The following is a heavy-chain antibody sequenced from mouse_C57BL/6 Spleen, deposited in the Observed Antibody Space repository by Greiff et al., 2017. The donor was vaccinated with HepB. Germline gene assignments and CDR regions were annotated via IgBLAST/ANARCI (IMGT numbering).Heavy chain of an antibody. Sequence: VQLLQSGAELARPGASVKMSCKASGYTFTSYTMHWVKQRPGQGLEWIGYINPSSGYTKYNQKFKDKATLTADKSSSTAYMQLSSLTSEDSAVYYCARGDYYFYYYAMDYWGQGTSVTVSS. V-gene: IGHV1-4*01. D-gene: IGHD1-1*01. CDR1: GYTFTSYT. J-gene: IGHJ4*01. CDR2: INPSSGYT. CDR3: ARGDYYFYYYAMDY.